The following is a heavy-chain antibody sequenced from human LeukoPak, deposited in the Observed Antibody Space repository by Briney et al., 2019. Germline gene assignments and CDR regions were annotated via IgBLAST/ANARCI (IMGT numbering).Heavy chain of an antibody. CDR3: ARGTGSFDY. Sequence: QPSETLSLTCTVSGGSISSGDYYWSWIRQPPGKGLEWIGYIYYSGSTYYNPSLKSRVTISVDTSKNQLSLKLSSVTAADTAVYYCARGTGSFDYWGQGALVTVSS. CDR1: GGSISSGDYY. J-gene: IGHJ4*02. V-gene: IGHV4-30-4*02. D-gene: IGHD1-14*01. CDR2: IYYSGST.